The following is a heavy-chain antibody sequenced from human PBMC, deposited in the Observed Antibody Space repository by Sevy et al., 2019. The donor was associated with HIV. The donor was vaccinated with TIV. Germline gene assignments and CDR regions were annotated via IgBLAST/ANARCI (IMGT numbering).Heavy chain of an antibody. Sequence: SETLSLTCNVSGGSTRSSTYLWGWIRQPPGKGLEWIGDIYYNGRTHYSPSLTSRVTIPVDTSTNQLSLKLSSVTAADTAVYYCARKGEGYNQYYFDYWGQGILVTVSS. V-gene: IGHV4-39*01. CDR1: GGSTRSSTYL. D-gene: IGHD5-12*01. J-gene: IGHJ4*02. CDR3: ARKGEGYNQYYFDY. CDR2: IYYNGRT.